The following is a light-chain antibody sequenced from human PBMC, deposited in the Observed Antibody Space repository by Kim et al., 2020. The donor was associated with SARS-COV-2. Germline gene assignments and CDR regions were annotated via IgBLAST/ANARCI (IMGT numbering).Light chain of an antibody. CDR2: GAS. V-gene: IGKV3-20*01. CDR1: QSVSSSY. CDR3: QQYGSSPLT. J-gene: IGKJ4*01. Sequence: EIVLTQSPGTLSLSPGQRATLSCRASQSVSSSYLAWYQQKPGQAPSLLFYGASSRATGIPDRFSGSGSGTDFTLTISRLEPEDFAVYYCQQYGSSPLTFGGGTKVDIK.